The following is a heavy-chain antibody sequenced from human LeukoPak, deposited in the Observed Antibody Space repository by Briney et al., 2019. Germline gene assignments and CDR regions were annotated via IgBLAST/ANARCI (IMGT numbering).Heavy chain of an antibody. Sequence: SETLSLTCTVSGGSISSGDYYWSWIRQPPGKGLEWIGYIYYSGSTYYNPSLKSRVTISVDTSKNQFSLKLSSVTAADRAVYYCARDGTPGAFDIWGQGTMVTVSS. CDR3: ARDGTPGAFDI. V-gene: IGHV4-30-4*08. CDR1: GGSISSGDYY. J-gene: IGHJ3*02. CDR2: IYYSGST.